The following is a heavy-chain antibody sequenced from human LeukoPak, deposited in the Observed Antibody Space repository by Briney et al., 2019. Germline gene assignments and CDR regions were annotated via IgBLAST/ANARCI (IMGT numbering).Heavy chain of an antibody. J-gene: IGHJ6*02. Sequence: GGSLRLSCAASGFAFSSYGMHWVRQAPGKGLEWVAVISYDGSNKYYADSVKGRFTISRDNSKSTLYLQMNSLRAEDTAVYYCARDMQQLPGDYYYGMDVWGQGTTVTVSS. CDR2: ISYDGSNK. CDR1: GFAFSSYG. V-gene: IGHV3-30*03. D-gene: IGHD6-13*01. CDR3: ARDMQQLPGDYYYGMDV.